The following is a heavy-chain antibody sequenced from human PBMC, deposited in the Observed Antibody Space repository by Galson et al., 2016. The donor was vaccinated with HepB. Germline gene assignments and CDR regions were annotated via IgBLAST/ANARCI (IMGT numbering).Heavy chain of an antibody. D-gene: IGHD6-19*01. J-gene: IGHJ3*02. CDR1: GFSFSNYW. CDR3: ATGLAVAGAFDI. Sequence: QSGAEVKKPGESLKISCKASGFSFSNYWIAWVRQMPGKGLEWMGIIHTGDSDTRYSPSFQGHVTFSLDKSISTAYLQWSSLKASDTALYYCATGLAVAGAFDIWGQGAMVTVAS. CDR2: IHTGDSDT. V-gene: IGHV5-51*01.